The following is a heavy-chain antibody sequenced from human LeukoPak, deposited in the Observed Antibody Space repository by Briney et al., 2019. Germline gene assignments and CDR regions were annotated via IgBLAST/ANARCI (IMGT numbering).Heavy chain of an antibody. CDR2: VFYSGSN. Sequence: SETLSLTCSVSGGSIIGHWWSWIRQPPGKGLEWIGDVFYSGSNNYNPSLKSRLTISLDTSKNQFSLNLRSVAGTDPAMYYCARRNTADASIDFWGQGTLVTASS. CDR3: ARRNTADASIDF. D-gene: IGHD4-17*01. J-gene: IGHJ4*02. CDR1: GGSIIGHW. V-gene: IGHV4-59*08.